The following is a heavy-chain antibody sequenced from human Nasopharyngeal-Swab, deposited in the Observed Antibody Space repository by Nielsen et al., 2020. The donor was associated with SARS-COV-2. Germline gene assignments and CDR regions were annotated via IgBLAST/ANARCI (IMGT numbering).Heavy chain of an antibody. CDR1: GFTFSSYW. CDR2: IKQDGSEK. J-gene: IGHJ4*02. CDR3: AKWDPFSGGYSSSWYPVGGFDY. D-gene: IGHD6-13*01. V-gene: IGHV3-7*01. Sequence: GGSLRLSCAASGFTFSSYWMSWVRQAPGKGLEWVANIKQDGSEKYYADSVKGRFTISRDNSKNTLYLQMNSLRAEDTAVYYCAKWDPFSGGYSSSWYPVGGFDYWGQGTLVTVSS.